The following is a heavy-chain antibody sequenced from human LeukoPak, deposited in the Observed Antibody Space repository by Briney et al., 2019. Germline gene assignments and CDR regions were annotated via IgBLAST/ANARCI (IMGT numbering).Heavy chain of an antibody. V-gene: IGHV4-59*01. Sequence: SETLSLTCTVSGGSISSYYWSWIRQPPGKGLEWIGYIYYSGSTNYNPSLKSRVTISVDTSKNQFSLKLSSVAAADTAVYYCARVTRGGYDGYFDYWGQGTLVTVSS. D-gene: IGHD5-12*01. CDR2: IYYSGST. CDR1: GGSISSYY. CDR3: ARVTRGGYDGYFDY. J-gene: IGHJ4*02.